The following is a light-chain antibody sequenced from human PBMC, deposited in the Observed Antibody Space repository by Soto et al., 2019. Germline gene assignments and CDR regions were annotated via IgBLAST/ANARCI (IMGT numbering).Light chain of an antibody. CDR2: DVT. V-gene: IGLV2-8*01. J-gene: IGLJ2*01. CDR3: SSYAGFNKVI. CDR1: SNDVGTYNF. Sequence: QSVLTQPPSASGSPGQSLTISCTGTSNDVGTYNFVSWYQQHPGKAPKLTIYDVTKRPSGVPDRFSGSKSGNTASLTVSGLQAEDEADYYCSSYAGFNKVIFGGGTKVTVL.